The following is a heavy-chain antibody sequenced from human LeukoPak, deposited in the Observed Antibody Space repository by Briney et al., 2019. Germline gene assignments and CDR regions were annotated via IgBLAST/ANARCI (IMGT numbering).Heavy chain of an antibody. J-gene: IGHJ4*02. Sequence: GRSLRLSCAASGFTFSSYAMHWVRQAPGKGLEWVAVISYDGSNKYYADSVKGRFTISRDNSKNTLYLQMNSLRAEDTAVYYCARARDGYNSGYFDYWGQGTLVTVSS. CDR3: ARARDGYNSGYFDY. CDR2: ISYDGSNK. V-gene: IGHV3-30-3*01. D-gene: IGHD5-24*01. CDR1: GFTFSSYA.